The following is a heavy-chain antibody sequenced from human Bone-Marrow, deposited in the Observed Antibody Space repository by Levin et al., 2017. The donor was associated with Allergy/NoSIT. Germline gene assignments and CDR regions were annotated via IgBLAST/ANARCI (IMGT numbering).Heavy chain of an antibody. Sequence: GGSLRLSCAASGFAFSTYPMHWVRQGPGKGLEWVSRVGGDGAGTFYADSVKGRFIISRDNAKNTLYLQMNSLRAEDTAVYYCARGIHYGLDVWGQGTTVTVSS. V-gene: IGHV3-74*01. CDR2: VGGDGAGT. CDR3: ARGIHYGLDV. J-gene: IGHJ6*02. CDR1: GFAFSTYP.